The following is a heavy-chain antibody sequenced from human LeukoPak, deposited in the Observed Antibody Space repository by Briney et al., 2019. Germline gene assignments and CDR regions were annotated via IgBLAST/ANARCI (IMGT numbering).Heavy chain of an antibody. CDR1: GYTFTSYD. V-gene: IGHV1-8*01. J-gene: IGHJ4*02. D-gene: IGHD3-10*01. Sequence: ASVKVSLKSSGYTFTSYDIYWVRQAAAQGLEWMGWMNPNSGNTGNAQKLQVRVTITSNSSISTAYMHLNRLRSEDEDVYDCSSGAAGIDDWGQGTLVTASS. CDR3: SSGAAGIDD. CDR2: MNPNSGNT.